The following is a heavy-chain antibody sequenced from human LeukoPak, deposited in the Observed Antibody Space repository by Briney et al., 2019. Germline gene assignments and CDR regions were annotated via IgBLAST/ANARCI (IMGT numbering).Heavy chain of an antibody. V-gene: IGHV3-23*01. J-gene: IGHJ4*02. CDR1: GVTVSSNY. Sequence: PGGTLRLSCAASGVTVSSNYMSWVRHAPGKGLEWVSAISGSGGSTYYADSVKGRFTNSRDNSKNTLYLQMNSLRAEDTAVYYCAKVSAATEYFDYWGQGTLVTVSS. CDR3: AKVSAATEYFDY. CDR2: ISGSGGST. D-gene: IGHD2-15*01.